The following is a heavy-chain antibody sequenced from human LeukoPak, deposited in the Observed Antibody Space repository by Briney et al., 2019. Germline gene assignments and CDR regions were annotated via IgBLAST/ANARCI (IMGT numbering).Heavy chain of an antibody. V-gene: IGHV4-59*01. Sequence: SETLSLTCTVSGGSNSSYYWSWIRQPPGKGLEWIGYIYYSGSTNYNPSLKSRVTISVDTSKDQFSLKLSSVTAADTAVYYCARSYGSGADPWGQGTLVTVSS. J-gene: IGHJ5*02. CDR2: IYYSGST. CDR1: GGSNSSYY. D-gene: IGHD3-10*01. CDR3: ARSYGSGADP.